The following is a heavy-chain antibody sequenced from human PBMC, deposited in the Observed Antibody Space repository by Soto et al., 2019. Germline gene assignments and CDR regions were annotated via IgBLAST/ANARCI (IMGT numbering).Heavy chain of an antibody. Sequence: QVHLLESGPGLVKPSETLSITCVVSVGSINSYHWSWIRQGPGTGLEWIAYTAYTGNNNYNPSLKSRVTISMDTDKKQLSLEVTSMNAADTAVDYCARDMHSVFPHYFDPWGQGTMVTVSS. CDR2: TAYTGNN. CDR3: ARDMHSVFPHYFDP. D-gene: IGHD1-26*01. J-gene: IGHJ5*02. CDR1: VGSINSYH. V-gene: IGHV4-59*12.